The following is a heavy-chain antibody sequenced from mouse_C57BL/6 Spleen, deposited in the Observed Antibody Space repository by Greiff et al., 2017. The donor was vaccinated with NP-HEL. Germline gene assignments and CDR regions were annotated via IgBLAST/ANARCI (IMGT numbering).Heavy chain of an antibody. V-gene: IGHV1-64*01. CDR3: ARLGITTVVASYYVDY. D-gene: IGHD1-1*01. CDR1: GYTFTSYW. Sequence: QVQLQQPGAELVKPGASVKLSCKASGYTFTSYWMHWVKQRPGQGLEWIGMIHPNSGSTNYNEKFKSKATLTVDKSSSTAYMQLSRLTSEDSAVYYCARLGITTVVASYYVDYWGQGTTLTVSS. J-gene: IGHJ2*01. CDR2: IHPNSGST.